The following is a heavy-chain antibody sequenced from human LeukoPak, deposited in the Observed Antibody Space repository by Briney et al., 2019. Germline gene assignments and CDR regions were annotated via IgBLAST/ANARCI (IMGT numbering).Heavy chain of an antibody. CDR3: AKDRGSGWYGGNAFDI. J-gene: IGHJ3*02. CDR1: GFTFSTYV. D-gene: IGHD6-19*01. CDR2: ISWNSGSI. V-gene: IGHV3-9*01. Sequence: SLRLSCAASGFTFSTYVVNWVRQAPGKGLEWVSGISWNSGSIGYADSVKGRFTISRDNAKNSLYLQMNSLRAEDTALYYCAKDRGSGWYGGNAFDIWGQGTMVTVSS.